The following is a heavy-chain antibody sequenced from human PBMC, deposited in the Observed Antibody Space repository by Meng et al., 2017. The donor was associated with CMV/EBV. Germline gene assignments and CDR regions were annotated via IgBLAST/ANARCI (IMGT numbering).Heavy chain of an antibody. CDR1: GFTFSSSS. CDR3: ARDRRTDQLLFLHYYYYGMDV. D-gene: IGHD2-2*01. V-gene: IGHV3-48*04. CDR2: ISSSSSTI. Sequence: LSLTCAASGFTFSSSSMNWVRPAPGKGLEWVSYISSSSSTIYYADSVKGRFTISRDNAKNSLYLQMNSLRAEDTAVYYCARDRRTDQLLFLHYYYYGMDVWGQGTTVTVSS. J-gene: IGHJ6*02.